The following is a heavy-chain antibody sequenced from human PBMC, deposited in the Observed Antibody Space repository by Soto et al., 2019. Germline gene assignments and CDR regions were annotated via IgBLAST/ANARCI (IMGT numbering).Heavy chain of an antibody. V-gene: IGHV3-48*02. J-gene: IGHJ5*02. CDR3: ARIPAGGYLNWFDP. Sequence: QSGGSLRLSCAASGFTFSSYSMNWVRQAPGKGLEWVSYISSSSSTIYYADSVKGRFTISRDNAKNSLYLQMNSLRDEDTAVYYCARIPAGGYLNWFDPWGQGTLVTVS. CDR1: GFTFSSYS. D-gene: IGHD3-22*01. CDR2: ISSSSSTI.